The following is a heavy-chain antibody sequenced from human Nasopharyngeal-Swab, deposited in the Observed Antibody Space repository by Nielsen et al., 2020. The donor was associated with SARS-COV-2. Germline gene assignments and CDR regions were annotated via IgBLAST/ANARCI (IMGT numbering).Heavy chain of an antibody. V-gene: IGHV4-34*01. CDR3: ARGRGSGSYYYYYYGMDV. CDR2: INHSGST. Sequence: TLSLTCAVYCGSFSGYYWSWIRQPPGKGLEWIGEINHSGSTNYNPSLKSRVTISVGTSKNQFSLKLSSVTAADTAVYYCARGRGSGSYYYYYYGMDVWGQGTTVTVSS. CDR1: CGSFSGYY. J-gene: IGHJ6*02. D-gene: IGHD3-10*01.